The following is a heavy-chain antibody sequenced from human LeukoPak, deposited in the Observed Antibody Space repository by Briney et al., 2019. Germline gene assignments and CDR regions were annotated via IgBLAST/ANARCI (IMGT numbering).Heavy chain of an antibody. D-gene: IGHD3-10*01. V-gene: IGHV1-8*01. CDR2: MNPNSGNT. CDR3: ARDDRGVIQDPPYYFDY. J-gene: IGHJ4*02. CDR1: GYTFTSYD. Sequence: ASVKVSCKASGYTFTSYDINWVRQATGQGLEWMGWMNPNSGNTGYAQKFQGRVTMTRNTSISTAYMELSSLRSEDTAVYYCARDDRGVIQDPPYYFDYWGQGTLVTVSS.